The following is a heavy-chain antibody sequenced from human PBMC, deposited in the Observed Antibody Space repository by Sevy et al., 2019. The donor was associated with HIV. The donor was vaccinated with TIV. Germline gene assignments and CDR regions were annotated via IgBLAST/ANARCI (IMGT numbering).Heavy chain of an antibody. CDR3: ARGYCGGGSCTAFDP. Sequence: GGSLRLSCAASGFSISNNCTAWVRQAPGKGLEWVSDMYSGGSPYYADSVKGRFALSRDMSKNTVYLQMNSLRAEDTAVYYCARGYCGGGSCTAFDPWGQGTLVTVS. J-gene: IGHJ5*02. CDR2: MYSGGSP. D-gene: IGHD2-15*01. CDR1: GFSISNNC. V-gene: IGHV3-53*01.